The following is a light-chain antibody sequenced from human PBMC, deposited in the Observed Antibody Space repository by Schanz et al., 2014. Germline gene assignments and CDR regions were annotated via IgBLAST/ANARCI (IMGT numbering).Light chain of an antibody. J-gene: IGLJ3*02. V-gene: IGLV2-14*01. CDR1: SRDVGGYDF. CDR2: EVS. Sequence: QSALTQPASVSGSPGQSITISCTGTSRDVGGYDFVSWYQQHPGKAPKLIIYEVSQRPSGVSNRFSGSKSGNTASLTISVLQAEDEADYHCCSYVDSYTWVFGGGTKLTVL. CDR3: CSYVDSYTWV.